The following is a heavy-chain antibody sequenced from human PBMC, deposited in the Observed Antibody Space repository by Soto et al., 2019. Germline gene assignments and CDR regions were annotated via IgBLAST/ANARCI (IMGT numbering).Heavy chain of an antibody. CDR2: ILYTGNT. J-gene: IGHJ6*02. Sequence: PSETLSLTCTVSGASVSSYYWSWIRQPPGKGLEWLGYILYTGNTNYNPSLKSRVTMSVDTSKNQVSLKLSAVTAADTAVYFCARAAYGSGSYYALYYYYAMDVWGQGTTVTVSS. CDR1: GASVSSYY. CDR3: ARAAYGSGSYYALYYYYAMDV. V-gene: IGHV4-59*02. D-gene: IGHD3-10*01.